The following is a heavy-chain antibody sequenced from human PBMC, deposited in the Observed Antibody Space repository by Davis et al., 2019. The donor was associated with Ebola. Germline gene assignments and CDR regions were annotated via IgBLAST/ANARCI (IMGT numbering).Heavy chain of an antibody. Sequence: ASVKVSCKASGYTFSNYAISWVRQAPGQGLEWMGWISAYNGNTNYAQILQGRVTMTTDTSTSTAYMELRGLRSDDTAVYVCARGWGDGGNANFHHWGQGTLVTVSS. D-gene: IGHD4-23*01. CDR1: GYTFSNYA. J-gene: IGHJ1*01. V-gene: IGHV1-18*01. CDR2: ISAYNGNT. CDR3: ARGWGDGGNANFHH.